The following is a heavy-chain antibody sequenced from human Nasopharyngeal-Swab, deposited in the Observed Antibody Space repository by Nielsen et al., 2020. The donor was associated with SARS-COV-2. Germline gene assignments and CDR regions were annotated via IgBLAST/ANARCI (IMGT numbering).Heavy chain of an antibody. CDR2: INNSGRT. D-gene: IGHD6-13*01. J-gene: IGHJ4*02. V-gene: IGHV4-34*01. CDR3: AEKGYISSWYVY. CDR1: GGSVRGYY. Sequence: SENLSLTCGVSGGSVRGYYWNWIRQPPGKGLEWLGEINNSGRTHYNPSLKSRVTISLDTSQKQFSLKLTSVTAADTAVYYCAEKGYISSWYVYWGQGTLVTVSS.